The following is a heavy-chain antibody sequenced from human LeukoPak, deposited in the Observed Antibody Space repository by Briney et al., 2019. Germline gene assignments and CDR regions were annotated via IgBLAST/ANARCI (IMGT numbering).Heavy chain of an antibody. CDR3: AKSHITRYPLQYYFDL. V-gene: IGHV3-23*01. J-gene: IGHJ4*02. CDR1: GFTFSSYA. Sequence: PVGSLRLSCAASGFTFSSYAMSWLHQTPQKGLEWVSGISVTGDITYYADSVKGRFTIARDNSRTTLYLQLNSLRADDTAVYYCAKSHITRYPLQYYFDLWGQGAQVIVSS. CDR2: ISVTGDIT. D-gene: IGHD2-21*01.